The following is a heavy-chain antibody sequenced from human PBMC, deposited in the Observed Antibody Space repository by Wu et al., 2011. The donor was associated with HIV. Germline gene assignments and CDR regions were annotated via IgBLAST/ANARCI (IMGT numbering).Heavy chain of an antibody. CDR1: GYTFTSYY. Sequence: EVKKPGASVKISCKASGYTFTSYYMHWLRQAPGQGLEWMGGIIPIFGIANYAQKFQGRVTITTDESTSTAYMELSSLRSEDTAVYYCARGANYGDYVNNWFDSWGRGTLVTVSS. CDR2: IIPIFGIA. CDR3: ARGANYGDYVNNWFDS. V-gene: IGHV1-69*05. J-gene: IGHJ5*01. D-gene: IGHD4-17*01.